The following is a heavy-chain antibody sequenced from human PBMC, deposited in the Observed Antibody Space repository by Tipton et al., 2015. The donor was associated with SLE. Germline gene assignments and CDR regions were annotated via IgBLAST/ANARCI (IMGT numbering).Heavy chain of an antibody. Sequence: QLVQSGGHLVQPGGSLRLSCAASGFTFSSYGMHWVRQAPGKGLEWVSFIRYDGKEKFYSDSVKGRFIISRDNSKNTLYPQMNSLRPEDTAMYYCATLEARGFWGQGTLVTVPS. D-gene: IGHD1-1*01. CDR3: ATLEARGF. CDR2: IRYDGKEK. CDR1: GFTFSSYG. V-gene: IGHV3-30*02. J-gene: IGHJ4*02.